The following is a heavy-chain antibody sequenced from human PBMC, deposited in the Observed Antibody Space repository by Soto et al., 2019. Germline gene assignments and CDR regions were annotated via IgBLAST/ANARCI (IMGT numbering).Heavy chain of an antibody. Sequence: SETLSLTCTVSGGSISSYYWSWIRQPPGKGLEWIGYIYYSGSTNYNPSLKSRVTISVDTSKNQFSLKLSSVTAADTAVYYCARHLSTYYYGSGSYPSYFDYWGQGTLVTVSS. D-gene: IGHD3-10*01. CDR1: GGSISSYY. V-gene: IGHV4-59*08. J-gene: IGHJ4*02. CDR3: ARHLSTYYYGSGSYPSYFDY. CDR2: IYYSGST.